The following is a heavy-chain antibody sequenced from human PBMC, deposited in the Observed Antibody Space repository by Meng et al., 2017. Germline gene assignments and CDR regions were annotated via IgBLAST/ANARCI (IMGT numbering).Heavy chain of an antibody. V-gene: IGHV1-69*06. CDR3: ARDGVGATEGYFDY. D-gene: IGHD1-26*01. CDR2: IIPIFGTA. J-gene: IGHJ4*02. CDR1: GGIFSSYA. Sequence: GQRVQSGAEVKKPGSSVKVSCKASGGIFSSYAISWVRQAPGQGLEWMGGIIPIFGTANYAQKFQGRVTITADKSTSTAYMELSSLRSEDTAVYYCARDGVGATEGYFDYWGQGTLVTVSS.